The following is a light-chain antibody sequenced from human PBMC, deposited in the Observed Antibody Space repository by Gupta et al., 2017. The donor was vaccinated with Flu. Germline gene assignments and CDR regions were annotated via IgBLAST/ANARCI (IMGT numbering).Light chain of an antibody. CDR3: QQRSLWPLT. CDR2: DAA. V-gene: IGKV3-11*01. J-gene: IGKJ4*01. Sequence: EIVLIQSPATLPLSSGETATLACRASQNVGRQIAWYQQKPGRAPRLIMFDAANRATGIPARLSGSGSGTDVTLTISNLETEDVAVYFCQQRSLWPLTFGSGTKVEI. CDR1: QNVGRQ.